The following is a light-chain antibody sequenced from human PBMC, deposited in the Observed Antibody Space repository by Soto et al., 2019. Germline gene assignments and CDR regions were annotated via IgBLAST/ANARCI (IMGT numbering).Light chain of an antibody. Sequence: EIVLTQSPVTLSLSPGERAILSCRASQSVSSYLAWYQQKPGQAPRLLIYDASNRATGIPARFSGSGSGTDFTLTITSLEPEDFAVYYCQQRSNWPPLTFGGGTKVEIK. CDR1: QSVSSY. V-gene: IGKV3-11*01. CDR3: QQRSNWPPLT. CDR2: DAS. J-gene: IGKJ4*01.